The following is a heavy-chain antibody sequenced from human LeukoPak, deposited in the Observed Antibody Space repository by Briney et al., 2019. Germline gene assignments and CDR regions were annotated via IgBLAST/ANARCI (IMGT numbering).Heavy chain of an antibody. CDR1: GFTFSSYA. Sequence: GGSLRLSCAASGFTFSSYAMSWVRQAPGKGLEWVSAISGSGGSTYYADPVKGRFTISRDNSKNTLYLQMNSLRAEDTAVYYCAKSPRVTMVRGAYYFDYWGRGTLVTVSS. CDR2: ISGSGGST. CDR3: AKSPRVTMVRGAYYFDY. J-gene: IGHJ4*02. V-gene: IGHV3-23*01. D-gene: IGHD3-10*01.